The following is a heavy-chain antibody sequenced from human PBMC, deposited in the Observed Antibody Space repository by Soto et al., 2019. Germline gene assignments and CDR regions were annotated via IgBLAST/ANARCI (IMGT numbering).Heavy chain of an antibody. V-gene: IGHV3-74*01. D-gene: IGHD2-8*01. CDR1: GFTFSSYW. CDR2: INSDGSST. Sequence: PGGSLRLSYAASGFTFSSYWMHWVRQAPGKGLVWVSRINSDGSSTSYADSVKGRFTISRDNAKNTLYLQMNSLRAEDTAVYYCARVLRGLYKSYYYYYGMDVWGQGTTVTVSS. J-gene: IGHJ6*02. CDR3: ARVLRGLYKSYYYYYGMDV.